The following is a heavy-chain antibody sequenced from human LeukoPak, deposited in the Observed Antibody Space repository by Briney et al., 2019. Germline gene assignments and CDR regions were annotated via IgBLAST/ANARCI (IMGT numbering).Heavy chain of an antibody. D-gene: IGHD2-2*02. V-gene: IGHV3-20*04. CDR3: ARIPAVVPDYYYMDV. CDR2: SNWNGGST. J-gene: IGHJ6*03. Sequence: SGGSLRLPCAASGFTFDDYGMSWVRQAPGKGLEWVSGSNWNGGSTGYADSVKGRFTISRDNAKNSLYLQMNSLRAEDTAVYYCARIPAVVPDYYYMDVWGKGTTVTVSS. CDR1: GFTFDDYG.